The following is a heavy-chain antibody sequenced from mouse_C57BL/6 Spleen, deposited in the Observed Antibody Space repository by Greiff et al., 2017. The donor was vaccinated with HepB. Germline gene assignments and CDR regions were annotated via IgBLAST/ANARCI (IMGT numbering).Heavy chain of an antibody. J-gene: IGHJ4*01. Sequence: EVMLVESGGGLVKPGGSLKLSCAASGFTFSDYGMHWVRQAPEKGLEWVAYISSGSSTIYYADTVKGRFTISRDNAKNTLFLQMTSLRSEDTAMYYCAGVASPYAMDYWGQGTSVTVSS. CDR1: GFTFSDYG. V-gene: IGHV5-17*01. CDR2: ISSGSSTI. CDR3: AGVASPYAMDY. D-gene: IGHD1-1*01.